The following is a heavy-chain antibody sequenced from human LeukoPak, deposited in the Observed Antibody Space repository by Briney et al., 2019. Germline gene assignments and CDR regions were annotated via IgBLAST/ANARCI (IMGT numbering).Heavy chain of an antibody. Sequence: PGGSLRLSCAASGFTVSNNYMTWVRHAPGKGLEWVSVIYDDGSTYYSDSVKGRFTISRDRPENTLYIQMNSLRAEDTAVYYCACYQRGYSYAYWGQGTPVTVSS. V-gene: IGHV3-53*01. CDR3: ACYQRGYSYAY. D-gene: IGHD5-18*01. J-gene: IGHJ4*02. CDR2: IYDDGST. CDR1: GFTVSNNY.